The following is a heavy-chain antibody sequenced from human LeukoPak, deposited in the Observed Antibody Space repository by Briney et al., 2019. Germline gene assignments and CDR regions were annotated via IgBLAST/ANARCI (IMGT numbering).Heavy chain of an antibody. CDR3: TTGTETTYYYDSSGYYY. D-gene: IGHD3-22*01. Sequence: GGSLRLSCAASGFTFSNAWMSWVRQAPGKGLEWVGRIKSKTDGGTTDYAATVKGRFTISREDSKNTLYLQMNSLKTEDTAVYYCTTGTETTYYYDSSGYYYWGQGTLVTVSS. J-gene: IGHJ4*02. CDR1: GFTFSNAW. CDR2: IKSKTDGGTT. V-gene: IGHV3-15*01.